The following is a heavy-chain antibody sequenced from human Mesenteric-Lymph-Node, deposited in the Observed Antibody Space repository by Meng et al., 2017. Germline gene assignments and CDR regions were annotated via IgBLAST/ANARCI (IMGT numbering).Heavy chain of an antibody. CDR2: IKQDGSEK. Sequence: GGSLRLSCVASGLTFSSYWMTWVRQAPGKGLEWVANIKQDGSEKYYVDSVKGRFTISRDNAKNSLYLQMNSLRGEDTAVYYCARVWSGGYTYGYVWGQGTLVTVSS. V-gene: IGHV3-7*01. CDR3: ARVWSGGYTYGYV. D-gene: IGHD5-18*01. CDR1: GLTFSSYW. J-gene: IGHJ4*02.